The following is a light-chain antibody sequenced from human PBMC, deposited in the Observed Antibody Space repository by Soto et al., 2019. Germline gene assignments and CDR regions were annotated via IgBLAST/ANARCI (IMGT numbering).Light chain of an antibody. V-gene: IGLV2-23*02. CDR3: CSYAGSIV. CDR1: ISDVGSYNL. CDR2: EVS. Sequence: QAALTQPASVSGAPGQSITISCTGTISDVGSYNLVSWYQQHPGKAPKLMIYEVSKRPSGVSNRFSGSKSGNTASLTISGLQAEDEADYYCCSYAGSIVFGTGTKVTVL. J-gene: IGLJ1*01.